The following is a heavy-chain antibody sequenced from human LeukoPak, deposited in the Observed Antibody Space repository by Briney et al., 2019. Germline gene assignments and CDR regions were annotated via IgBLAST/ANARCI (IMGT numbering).Heavy chain of an antibody. D-gene: IGHD3-22*01. CDR2: IYHSGST. CDR3: ARAKDYYDSSGYIDY. J-gene: IGHJ4*02. V-gene: IGHV4-30-2*01. Sequence: SETLSLTCAVSGGSISSGGYSWSWIRQPPGKGLEWIGYIYHSGSTYYNPSLKSRVTISVDTSKNQFSLKLSSVTAADTAVYYCARAKDYYDSSGYIDYWGQGTLVTVSS. CDR1: GGSISSGGYS.